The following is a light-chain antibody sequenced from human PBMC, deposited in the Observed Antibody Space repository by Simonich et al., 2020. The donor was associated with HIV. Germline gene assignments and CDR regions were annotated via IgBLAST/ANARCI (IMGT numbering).Light chain of an antibody. CDR1: QSVLYSSNNKNY. CDR2: WAS. V-gene: IGKV4-1*01. J-gene: IGKJ1*01. CDR3: QQYYSTHRT. Sequence: DIVMTQSPDSLAVSLGERATINCKSSQSVLYSSNNKNYLAWYQQKPRQPPKLLIYWASTRESGVPDRFSGSGSGTDFTLTISSLQAEDVAVYYCQQYYSTHRTFGQGTKVEIK.